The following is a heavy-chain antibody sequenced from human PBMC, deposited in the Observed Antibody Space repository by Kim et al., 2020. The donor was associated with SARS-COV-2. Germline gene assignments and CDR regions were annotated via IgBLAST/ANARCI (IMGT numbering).Heavy chain of an antibody. CDR3: AKGGDIVVVVAATPFDY. V-gene: IGHV3-23*01. D-gene: IGHD2-15*01. Sequence: VKGRFTISRDNSKNTLYLQMNSLRAEDTAVYYCAKGGDIVVVVAATPFDYWGQGTLVTVSS. J-gene: IGHJ4*02.